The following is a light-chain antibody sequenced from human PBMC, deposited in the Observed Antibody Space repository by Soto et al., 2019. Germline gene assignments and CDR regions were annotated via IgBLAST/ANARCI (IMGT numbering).Light chain of an antibody. Sequence: STLTQPGSVSGSPGQAITISCTGTGSDVGSYKYVSWYQQHPGKAPKLIIFEVSNRPSGVSDRFSGSKSGNRASLTISGLQAEDEADYYCSSYTSISSLGVFGTGTKVTVL. CDR2: EVS. CDR3: SSYTSISSLGV. CDR1: GSDVGSYKY. V-gene: IGLV2-14*01. J-gene: IGLJ1*01.